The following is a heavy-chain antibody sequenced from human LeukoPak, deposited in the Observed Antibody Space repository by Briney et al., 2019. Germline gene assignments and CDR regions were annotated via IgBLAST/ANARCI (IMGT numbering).Heavy chain of an antibody. CDR3: AREAWNDIDY. Sequence: ASVKVSCKASGYTFTSYHILWVRQAPGQGLEWMGLINPSGGSTNYAQKFQGRVTMTRDTSTSTVYMELSSLRSEETAVYYCAREAWNDIDYWGQGTLVTVSS. CDR2: INPSGGST. D-gene: IGHD1-1*01. J-gene: IGHJ4*02. CDR1: GYTFTSYH. V-gene: IGHV1-46*01.